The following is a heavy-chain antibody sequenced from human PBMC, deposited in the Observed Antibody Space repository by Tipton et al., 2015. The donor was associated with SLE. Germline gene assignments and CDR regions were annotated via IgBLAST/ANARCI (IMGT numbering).Heavy chain of an antibody. CDR3: AREQTYSADATGYHGWFDT. CDR2: VYHWGNT. CDR1: GGSISSGFY. J-gene: IGHJ5*02. D-gene: IGHD3-9*01. V-gene: IGHV4-38-2*02. Sequence: LRLSCTVSGGSISSGFYWGWIRQFPGKGLEWIGNVYHWGNTYYNPSLMTRLTVSADTSKNQFSLRLSYVTAADTAVYYCAREQTYSADATGYHGWFDTWGQGALVTVSS.